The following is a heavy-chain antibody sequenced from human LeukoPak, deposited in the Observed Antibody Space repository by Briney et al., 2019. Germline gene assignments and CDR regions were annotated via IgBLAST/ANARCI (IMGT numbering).Heavy chain of an antibody. J-gene: IGHJ4*02. CDR1: GFTFSSDA. V-gene: IGHV3-23*01. Sequence: GGSLRLSCAASGFTFSSDAMSWVRQAPGKGLEWVSAISGSGGSTYYADSVKGRFTISRDNSKNTLYLQMSSLTAKDTAVYYCAKDRSIGTYYTFDSWGQGTLVTVSS. CDR3: AKDRSIGTYYTFDS. CDR2: ISGSGGST. D-gene: IGHD1-26*01.